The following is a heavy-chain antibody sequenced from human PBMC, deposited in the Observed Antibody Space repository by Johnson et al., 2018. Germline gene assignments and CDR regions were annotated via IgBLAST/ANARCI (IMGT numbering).Heavy chain of an antibody. J-gene: IGHJ3*02. Sequence: QVQLVQSGAEVKKPGASVKVSCKASGYTFTSYYMHWVRQAPGQGLEWMGIINPSGGSTSYPQKFQGRVTMTRDTSTSTVYMELSSLRSEDTAVYFCARGFVSSAYYYGGGAFDIWGQGTMVTVSS. V-gene: IGHV1-46*01. CDR1: GYTFTSYY. CDR2: INPSGGST. D-gene: IGHD3-22*01. CDR3: ARGFVSSAYYYGGGAFDI.